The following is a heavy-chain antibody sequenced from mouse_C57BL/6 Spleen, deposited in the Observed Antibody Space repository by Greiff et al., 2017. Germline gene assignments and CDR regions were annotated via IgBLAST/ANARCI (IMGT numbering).Heavy chain of an antibody. CDR1: GYAFSSYW. V-gene: IGHV1-80*01. CDR2: IYPGDGDT. J-gene: IGHJ2*01. D-gene: IGHD1-1*01. CDR3: ARRVYGSSYYFDY. Sequence: VKLMESGAELVKPGASVKISCKASGYAFSSYWMNWVKQRPGKGLEWIGQIYPGDGDTNYNGKFKGKATLTADKSSSTAYMQLSSLTSEDSAVYFCARRVYGSSYYFDYWGQGTTLTVSS.